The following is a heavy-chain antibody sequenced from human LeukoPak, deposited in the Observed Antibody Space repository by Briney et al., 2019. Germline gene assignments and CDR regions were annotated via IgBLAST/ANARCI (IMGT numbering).Heavy chain of an antibody. V-gene: IGHV4-61*02. CDR3: ARLGEYDSRAD. D-gene: IGHD3-22*01. J-gene: IGHJ4*02. Sequence: SQTLSLTCTVSGGSISSGSYYWSWIRQPAGKGLEWIGRIYFSGSTNYNPSLKSRVTISVDTSKNQFSLKLTSVTAADTAVYYCARLGEYDSRADWGQGSLVTVSS. CDR2: IYFSGST. CDR1: GGSISSGSYY.